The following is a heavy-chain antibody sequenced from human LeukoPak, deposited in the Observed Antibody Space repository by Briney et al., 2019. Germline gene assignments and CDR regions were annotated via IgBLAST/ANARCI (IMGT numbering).Heavy chain of an antibody. Sequence: GGSLRLSCAASGFTFSSYDMHWVRQVPGRGLEWVAVMYYDGRNKYYADSVKGRFTISRDNSKNTLYLQINSLRAEDTAVFYCARKVLVPAATGADAFDVWGRGTMVIVSS. J-gene: IGHJ3*01. V-gene: IGHV3-33*01. D-gene: IGHD2-2*01. CDR1: GFTFSSYD. CDR3: ARKVLVPAATGADAFDV. CDR2: MYYDGRNK.